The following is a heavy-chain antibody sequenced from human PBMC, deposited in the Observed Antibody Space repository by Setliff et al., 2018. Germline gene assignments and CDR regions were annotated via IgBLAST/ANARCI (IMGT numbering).Heavy chain of an antibody. J-gene: IGHJ3*02. D-gene: IGHD3-22*01. CDR1: GDSISSGSYY. V-gene: IGHV4-61*09. CDR3: ARGKIRITMIVVPTGGAFDI. CDR2: FHTGGST. Sequence: SETLSLTCTVSGDSISSGSYYWTWIRQPAGKGLEWIGHFHTGGSTNYNRSLRSRVSISVDTSKNQFSLKLSSVTAADTATYYCARGKIRITMIVVPTGGAFDIWGQGTMVTVSS.